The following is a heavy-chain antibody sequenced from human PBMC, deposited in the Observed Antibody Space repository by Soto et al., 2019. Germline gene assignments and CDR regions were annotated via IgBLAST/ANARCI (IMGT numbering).Heavy chain of an antibody. D-gene: IGHD2-2*01. CDR3: ARGISTTRYYYYYGMDV. CDR1: GYTLTSYY. J-gene: IGHJ6*02. Sequence: ASVNVSCKPCGYTLTSYYLHWVRQASGQRPEWMGIINPSGGLTNDAQKFQDRVTMTSDTSTGTVYVQLRSLRSEDTAVYYCARGISTTRYYYYYGMDVWGQGTTVTVSS. V-gene: IGHV1-46*01. CDR2: INPSGGLT.